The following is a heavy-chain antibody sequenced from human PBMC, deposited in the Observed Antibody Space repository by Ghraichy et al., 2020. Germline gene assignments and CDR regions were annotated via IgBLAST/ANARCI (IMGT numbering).Heavy chain of an antibody. CDR3: ARQEGQWELIGDGGDWFDP. D-gene: IGHD1-26*01. CDR1: GGSISSSSYY. J-gene: IGHJ5*02. V-gene: IGHV4-39*01. CDR2: IYYSGST. Sequence: SETLSLTCTVSGGSISSSSYYWGWIRQPPGKGLEWIGSIYYSGSTYYNPSLKSRVTISVDTSKNQFSLKLSSVTAADTAVYYCARQEGQWELIGDGGDWFDPWGQGTLVTVSS.